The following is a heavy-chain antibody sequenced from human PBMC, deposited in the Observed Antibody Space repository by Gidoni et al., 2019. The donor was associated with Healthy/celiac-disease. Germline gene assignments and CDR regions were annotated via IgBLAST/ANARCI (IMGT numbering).Heavy chain of an antibody. CDR3: ARLSLGEDDYYYGMDV. CDR1: GGSISSSSYY. V-gene: IGHV4-39*01. J-gene: IGHJ6*02. D-gene: IGHD7-27*01. Sequence: QLQLQESGPGLVKLSETLSLTCTVSGGSISSSSYYWGWIRQPPGKGLEWIGSFYYSGSTYYNPSLKSRVTISVDTSKNQFSLKLSSVTAADTAVYYCARLSLGEDDYYYGMDVWGQGTTVTVSS. CDR2: FYYSGST.